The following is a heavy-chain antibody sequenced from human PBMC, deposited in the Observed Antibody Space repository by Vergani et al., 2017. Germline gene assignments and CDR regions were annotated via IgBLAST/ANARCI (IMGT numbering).Heavy chain of an antibody. J-gene: IGHJ4*02. CDR2: NNPNSGGT. Sequence: QVQLVQSGAGVKKPGASVKVSCKASGYTFTDYFMHWVRQAPGQGLEWMGWNNPNSGGTNYAQKFQGRVTMTRDTSISTAYMELSNLRSDDTAVYYCAGVGTSSNRGYFDYWGQGTLVTVSS. D-gene: IGHD2-2*01. V-gene: IGHV1-2*02. CDR3: AGVGTSSNRGYFDY. CDR1: GYTFTDYF.